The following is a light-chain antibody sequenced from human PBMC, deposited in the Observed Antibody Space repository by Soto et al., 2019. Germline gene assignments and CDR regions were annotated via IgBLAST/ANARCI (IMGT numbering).Light chain of an antibody. CDR3: QQVKGFPLT. Sequence: DIQMTQSPSSVSAFVGDRVAITCRASHDIARWLAWHQQQPGKAPRLLIYAASSLQSGVPTRFSGSGSGTDFTLTITNLQPEDSAVYYCQQVKGFPLTFGGGTKVDIK. CDR1: HDIARW. V-gene: IGKV1-12*01. CDR2: AAS. J-gene: IGKJ4*01.